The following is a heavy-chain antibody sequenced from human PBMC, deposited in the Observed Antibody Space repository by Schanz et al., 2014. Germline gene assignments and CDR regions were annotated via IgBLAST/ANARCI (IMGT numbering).Heavy chain of an antibody. V-gene: IGHV3-7*01. CDR1: RFTFRDNW. Sequence: EVQLVESGGGLVQPGGSLRLSCAASRFTFRDNWMSWVRQAPGKGLEWVANMNQDGSVKNYVDSVKGRFTISRDNAKNSLYLQMNSLRAEDTAVYYCARDKGGLIPFDYWGQGTLVAVSS. CDR3: ARDKGGLIPFDY. J-gene: IGHJ4*02. CDR2: MNQDGSVK. D-gene: IGHD2-15*01.